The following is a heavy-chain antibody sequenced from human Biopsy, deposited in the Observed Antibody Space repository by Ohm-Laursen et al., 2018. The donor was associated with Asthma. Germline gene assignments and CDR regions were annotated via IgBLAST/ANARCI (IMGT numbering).Heavy chain of an antibody. V-gene: IGHV1-69*13. CDR2: LIPVLGTP. Sequence: GASVKVSCKASGDSFSNYAISWVRQAPGQGLEWMGGLIPVLGTPDHAQMFEGRVTITADESTSTAYMELSSLCSEDTAVYYCARGYSGSDRIVYYYSGLEVWGQGTTVTVSS. CDR1: GDSFSNYA. J-gene: IGHJ6*02. CDR3: ARGYSGSDRIVYYYSGLEV. D-gene: IGHD5-12*01.